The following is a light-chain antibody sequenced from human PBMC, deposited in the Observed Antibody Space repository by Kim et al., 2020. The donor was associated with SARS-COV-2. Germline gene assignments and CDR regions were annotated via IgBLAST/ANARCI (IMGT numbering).Light chain of an antibody. V-gene: IGLV2-14*04. CDR2: DVN. CDR1: SSDVGGYNY. J-gene: IGLJ3*02. CDR3: SSYTSSSTWV. Sequence: QSITISCTGTSSDVGGYNYVSWYQQHPGKAPKLMIYDVNKRPSGVSTRFSGSKSGNTASLTISGLQAEDEADYYCSSYTSSSTWVFGGGTQLTVL.